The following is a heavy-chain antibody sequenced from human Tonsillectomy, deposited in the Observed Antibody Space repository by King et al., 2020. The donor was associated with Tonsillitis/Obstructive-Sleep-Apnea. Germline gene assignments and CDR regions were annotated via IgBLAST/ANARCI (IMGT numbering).Heavy chain of an antibody. CDR1: GITFSSYA. V-gene: IGHV3-23*04. Sequence: VQLVESGGGLVQPGGSLRLSCAASGITFSSYAMSWVRQAPGKGLEWVSTISGGGGSTYYADSVKGRFTISRDNSKNTLYLQMNSLRAEDTAVYYCAKAMVQGIIITIFDCLGQGTLVTVSS. CDR2: ISGGGGST. CDR3: AKAMVQGIIITIFDC. D-gene: IGHD3-10*01. J-gene: IGHJ4*02.